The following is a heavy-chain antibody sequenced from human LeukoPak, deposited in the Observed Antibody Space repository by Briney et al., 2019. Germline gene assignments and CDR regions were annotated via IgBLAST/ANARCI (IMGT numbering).Heavy chain of an antibody. Sequence: SQTLSLTCVISGDSVSSNSAAWNWIRQSPSRGLEWLGRTYYRSKWYSYSAVSVKSRIIINPDTSRNQFSLQLNSVTPEDTAVYYCARGPRALLHWGQGILVTVSS. J-gene: IGHJ4*02. V-gene: IGHV6-1*01. CDR1: GDSVSSNSAA. CDR2: TYYRSKWYS. CDR3: ARGPRALLH.